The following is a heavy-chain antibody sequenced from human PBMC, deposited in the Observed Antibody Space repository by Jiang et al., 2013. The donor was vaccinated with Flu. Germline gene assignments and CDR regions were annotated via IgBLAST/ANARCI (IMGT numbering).Heavy chain of an antibody. CDR3: AADSEYYYYYYGMDV. CDR2: IVVGSGNT. Sequence: EWIGWIVVGSGNTNYAQKFQERVTITRDMSTSTAYMELSSLRSEDTAVYYCAADSEYYYYYYGMDVWGQGTTVTVSS. J-gene: IGHJ6*02. V-gene: IGHV1-58*01.